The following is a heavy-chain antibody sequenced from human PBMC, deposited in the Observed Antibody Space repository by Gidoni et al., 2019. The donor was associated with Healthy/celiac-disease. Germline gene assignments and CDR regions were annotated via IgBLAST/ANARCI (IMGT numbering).Heavy chain of an antibody. V-gene: IGHV3-48*04. D-gene: IGHD3-10*01. Sequence: EVQLVESGGGLVQPGGSLRLSCAASGFTFSSYSMHWVRQAPGKGLEWVSYISSSSSTIYYADSVKGRFTISRDNAKNSLYLQMNSLRAEDTAVYYCARDFSTMVRGVIGDWGQGTLVTVSS. J-gene: IGHJ4*02. CDR1: GFTFSSYS. CDR2: ISSSSSTI. CDR3: ARDFSTMVRGVIGD.